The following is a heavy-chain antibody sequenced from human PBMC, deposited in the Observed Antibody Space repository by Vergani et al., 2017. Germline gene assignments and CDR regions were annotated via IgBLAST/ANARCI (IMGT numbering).Heavy chain of an antibody. CDR3: ACHTTYSDS. CDR2: IYPADSDT. J-gene: IGHJ4*02. Sequence: EVELVQSGPEMRKPGESLKISCKGSEYSFGNYWIVWVRQMPGKGLEWMGIIYPADSDTRYSPSFQGQVTFSADMSISIAFLQWDSLMASDTALYYCACHTTYSDSWGQGTLVTVSS. V-gene: IGHV5-51*03. D-gene: IGHD1-1*01. CDR1: EYSFGNYW.